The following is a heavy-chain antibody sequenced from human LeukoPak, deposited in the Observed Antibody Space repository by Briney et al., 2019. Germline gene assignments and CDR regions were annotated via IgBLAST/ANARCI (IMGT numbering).Heavy chain of an antibody. CDR1: GGSFNAYF. D-gene: IGHD2-15*01. Sequence: SETLSLTCAVYGGSFNAYFWSWIRQPPGKGLEWIGEINHSGITNYNPSLKSRVTISVDMSKNQFSLKVSSVTAADTAVYYCARRHRMSFSGGRWIDPWGQGTLVTVSS. CDR2: INHSGIT. CDR3: ARRHRMSFSGGRWIDP. V-gene: IGHV4-34*01. J-gene: IGHJ5*02.